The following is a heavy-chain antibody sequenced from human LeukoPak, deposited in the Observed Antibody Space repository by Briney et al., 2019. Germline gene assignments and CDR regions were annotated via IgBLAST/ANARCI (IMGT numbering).Heavy chain of an antibody. V-gene: IGHV1-69*05. CDR2: IIPIFGTA. D-gene: IGHD3-9*01. Sequence: ASVKVSCKASGYTFTSYDINWVRQAPGQGLEWMGRIIPIFGTANYAQKFQRRVTITTDESTGTAYMELSSLRSEDTAVYYCARGKTIFGPPAWFDPWGQGTLVTVSS. CDR3: ARGKTIFGPPAWFDP. J-gene: IGHJ5*02. CDR1: GYTFTSYD.